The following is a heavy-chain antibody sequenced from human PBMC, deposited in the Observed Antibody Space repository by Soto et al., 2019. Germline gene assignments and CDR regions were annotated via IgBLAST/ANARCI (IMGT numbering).Heavy chain of an antibody. CDR1: GGSISRSFYY. CDR3: ARDRLQNYYYGMDV. Sequence: SVTLSLTCTVSGGSISRSFYYWGWIRQPPWKGLEWIGSIYYSGGTYYNPSLKSRVTISVDTSKNQFSLKLSSVTAADTAVYYCARDRLQNYYYGMDVSGQGTTVTVSS. D-gene: IGHD4-4*01. J-gene: IGHJ6*02. V-gene: IGHV4-39*07. CDR2: IYYSGGT.